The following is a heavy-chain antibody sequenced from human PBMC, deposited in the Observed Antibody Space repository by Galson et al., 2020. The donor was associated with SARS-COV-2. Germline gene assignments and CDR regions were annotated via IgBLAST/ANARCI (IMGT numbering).Heavy chain of an antibody. Sequence: QAGGSLRLSCAASESTFSGFEMNWVRQAPGKGLEWLSYISSNGATIYYADSVKGRFTISRDNAKNSLYLQMNSLRAGDTAVYYCAGGRGSGNYYFYYYYYAMDVWGQGTTVTVSS. CDR1: ESTFSGFE. D-gene: IGHD3-10*01. J-gene: IGHJ6*02. V-gene: IGHV3-48*03. CDR2: ISSNGATI. CDR3: AGGRGSGNYYFYYYYYAMDV.